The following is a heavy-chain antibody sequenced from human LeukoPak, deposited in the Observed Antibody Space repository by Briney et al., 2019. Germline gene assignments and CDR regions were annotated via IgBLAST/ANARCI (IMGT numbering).Heavy chain of an antibody. V-gene: IGHV3-49*03. Sequence: PGGSLRLSCTASGFTFGCYAMSWFRQAPGKGLEWVGFIRSKAYGGTTEYAASVKGRFTISRDDSKSIAYLQMNSLKTEDTAVYYCTRVFDYWGQGTLVTVSS. CDR3: TRVFDY. CDR1: GFTFGCYA. J-gene: IGHJ4*02. CDR2: IRSKAYGGTT.